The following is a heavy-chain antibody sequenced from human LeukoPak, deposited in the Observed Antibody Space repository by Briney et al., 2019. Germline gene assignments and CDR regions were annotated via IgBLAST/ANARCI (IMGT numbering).Heavy chain of an antibody. CDR2: INPGAGNT. CDR3: ARTLNTSGSRWAFDI. CDR1: GYTFINYY. Sequence: ASVKVSCKASGYTFINYYIHWVRLAPGQGLEWMGVINPGAGNTNYAQKLQGRVTMTRDTSTSTVYMELSSLRSEDTAVYYCARTLNTSGSRWAFDIWGQGTMVTVSS. V-gene: IGHV1-46*03. J-gene: IGHJ3*02. D-gene: IGHD3-10*01.